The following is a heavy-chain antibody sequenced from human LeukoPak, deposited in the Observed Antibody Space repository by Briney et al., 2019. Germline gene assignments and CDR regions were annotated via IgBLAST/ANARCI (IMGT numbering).Heavy chain of an antibody. Sequence: GGSLRLSCTGSGFSFSINPRNWVRQAPGKGLEWISSIIGISSTMYYADSVKGRFTISRDSAKNSVFLQMSSLRDEDTAVYYCARGYNYAFGNWGQGTLVTVSS. CDR3: ARGYNYAFGN. CDR1: GFSFSINP. V-gene: IGHV3-48*02. CDR2: IIGISSTM. J-gene: IGHJ4*02. D-gene: IGHD5-18*01.